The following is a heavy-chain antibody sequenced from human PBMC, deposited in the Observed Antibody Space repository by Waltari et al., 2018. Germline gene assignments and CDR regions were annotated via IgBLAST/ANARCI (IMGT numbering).Heavy chain of an antibody. D-gene: IGHD2-15*01. CDR2: IYTSGST. J-gene: IGHJ4*02. CDR3: ARGAGNSSGGSCYPGYFDY. Sequence: QVQLQESGPGLVKPSETLSLTCTVSGGSISSYYWSWIRQPAGKGLEWIGRIYTSGSTNYNPSLKSRVTMSVDTSKNQFSLKLSSVTAADTAVYYCARGAGNSSGGSCYPGYFDYWGQGTLVTVSA. CDR1: GGSISSYY. V-gene: IGHV4-4*07.